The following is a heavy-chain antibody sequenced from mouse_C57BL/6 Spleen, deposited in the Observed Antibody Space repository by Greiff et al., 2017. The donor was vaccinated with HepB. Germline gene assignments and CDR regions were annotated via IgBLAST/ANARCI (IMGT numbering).Heavy chain of an antibody. J-gene: IGHJ3*01. CDR2: ISNGGGST. Sequence: EVKLVESGGGLVQPGGSLKLSCAASGFTFSDYYMYWVRQTPEKRLEWVAYISNGGGSTYYPDTVKGRFTISRDNAKNTLYLQMSRLKSEDTAMYYCARRGYDYDGAYWGQGTLVTVSA. V-gene: IGHV5-12*01. CDR3: ARRGYDYDGAY. CDR1: GFTFSDYY. D-gene: IGHD2-4*01.